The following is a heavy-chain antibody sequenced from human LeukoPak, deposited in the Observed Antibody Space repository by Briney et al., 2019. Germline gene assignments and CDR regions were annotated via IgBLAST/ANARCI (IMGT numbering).Heavy chain of an antibody. CDR2: IYYSGST. D-gene: IGHD3-16*01. CDR3: AREKLGNYVSDY. CDR1: GGSISSSSYY. Sequence: SETLSLTCTVSGGSISSSSYYWGWIRQPPGKGLEWIGSIYYSGSTYYNPSLKSRVTISVDTSKNQFSLKLSSVTAADTAVYYCAREKLGNYVSDYWGQGTLVTVSS. J-gene: IGHJ4*02. V-gene: IGHV4-39*07.